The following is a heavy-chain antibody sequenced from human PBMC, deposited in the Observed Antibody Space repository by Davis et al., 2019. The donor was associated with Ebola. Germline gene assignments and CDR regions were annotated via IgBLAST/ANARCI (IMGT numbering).Heavy chain of an antibody. CDR2: IYSGGST. CDR3: ARDPPQSGGYV. CDR1: GFAFSRYS. J-gene: IGHJ4*02. V-gene: IGHV3-53*04. D-gene: IGHD5-12*01. Sequence: GESLKISCAASGFAFSRYSMNWVRQAPGKGLEWVSVIYSGGSTYYADSVKGRFTISRHSSENTVFLQMNSLRPDDTAVYYCARDPPQSGGYVWGQGTLVTVSS.